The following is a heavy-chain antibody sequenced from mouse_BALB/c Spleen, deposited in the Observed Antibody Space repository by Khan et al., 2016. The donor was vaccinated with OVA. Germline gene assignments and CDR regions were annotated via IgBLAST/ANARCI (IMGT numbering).Heavy chain of an antibody. D-gene: IGHD2-2*01. CDR3: ARRGYDEAWFAY. J-gene: IGHJ3*01. Sequence: EVELVESGGDLVKPGGSLKLSCAASGFTFSNYDMSWVRQTPDKRLEWVATISSAGSYTYYPDSVKGRFTISRDNAKNTLYLQMSSLKSGDTAMYYCARRGYDEAWFAYWGQGTLVTVSA. CDR1: GFTFSNYD. CDR2: ISSAGSYT. V-gene: IGHV5-6*01.